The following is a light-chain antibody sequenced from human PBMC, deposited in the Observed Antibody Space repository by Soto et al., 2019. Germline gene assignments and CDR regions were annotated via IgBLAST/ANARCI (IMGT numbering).Light chain of an antibody. CDR2: GAS. CDR3: QQYGSSPQT. V-gene: IGKV3-20*01. J-gene: IGKJ1*01. CDR1: QSVSSSY. Sequence: EIVLTQSPGTLSLSPGEGATLSCRASQSVSSSYLAWYQHKPGQAPRLLIYGASSRATGIPDRFSGSGSGTDFTLTISRLEPEDFAVYYCQQYGSSPQTFGQGTKVDIK.